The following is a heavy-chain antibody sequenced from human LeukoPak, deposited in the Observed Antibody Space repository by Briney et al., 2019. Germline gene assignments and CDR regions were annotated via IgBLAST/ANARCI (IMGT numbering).Heavy chain of an antibody. CDR2: ISSSSSYV. J-gene: IGHJ6*02. V-gene: IGHV3-21*01. Sequence: GGSLRLSCTASGLSFSGQWMNWVRQSPGKGLEWVSSISSSSSYVYYADSVKGRFTISRDNAKNSLYLQMNSLRAEDTAVYYCARDLVGSSFLEWNYYYGMDVWGQGTTVTVSS. D-gene: IGHD3-3*01. CDR1: GLSFSGQW. CDR3: ARDLVGSSFLEWNYYYGMDV.